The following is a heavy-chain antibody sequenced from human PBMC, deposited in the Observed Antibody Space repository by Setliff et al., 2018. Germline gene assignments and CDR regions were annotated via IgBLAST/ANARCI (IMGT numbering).Heavy chain of an antibody. V-gene: IGHV1-2*02. Sequence: ASVKVSCKASGNTFTGYYIHWLRQAPGQGLEWVGCINPNSGDTTFAQKFQGRVTITRDTSNSTDYMDLSRLTSDDTAVYYCAREVLSTVVAWDYWGQGILVTVSS. D-gene: IGHD4-17*01. CDR1: GNTFTGYY. J-gene: IGHJ4*02. CDR2: INPNSGDT. CDR3: AREVLSTVVAWDY.